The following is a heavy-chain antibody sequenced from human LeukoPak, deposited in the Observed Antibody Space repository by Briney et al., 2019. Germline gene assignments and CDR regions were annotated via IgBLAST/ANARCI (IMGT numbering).Heavy chain of an antibody. CDR3: ARKVRPKSDALDY. J-gene: IGHJ4*02. D-gene: IGHD4/OR15-4a*01. CDR1: GYTFSSYG. V-gene: IGHV1-18*01. Sequence: ASLKVSCKASGYTFSSYGISRVRQAPGQGLEWMGWISAYNGNTNYAQKLQGRVTMTTDTSTSTAYMELRSLRSDDTAVYYCARKVRPKSDALDYWGQGTLVTVSS. CDR2: ISAYNGNT.